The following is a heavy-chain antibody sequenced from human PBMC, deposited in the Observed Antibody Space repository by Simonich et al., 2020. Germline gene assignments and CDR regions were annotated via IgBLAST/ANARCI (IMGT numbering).Heavy chain of an antibody. V-gene: IGHV3-21*01. CDR2: ISISSSYI. CDR1: GFTFSSYS. Sequence: EVQLVESGGGLVKPEGSLRLSCAASGFTFSSYSMNWVRQARGKGLEWVSSISISSSYIYYADEVKGPLTISRDNANDSLYLQMNSLRAEDTAVYYCARWIAVAGTGAYGMDVWGQGTTVTVSS. J-gene: IGHJ6*02. D-gene: IGHD6-19*01. CDR3: ARWIAVAGTGAYGMDV.